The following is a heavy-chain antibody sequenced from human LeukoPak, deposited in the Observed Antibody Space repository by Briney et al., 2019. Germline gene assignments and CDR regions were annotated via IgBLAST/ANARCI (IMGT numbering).Heavy chain of an antibody. Sequence: GGSLRLSCAASGFTFSSYSMNWVRQAPGKGLDWVSSISSSSSYIYYADSVKGRFTISRDNAKNSLYLQMNSLRAEDTAVYYCARALRVGSSWYYFDYWGQGTLVTVSS. V-gene: IGHV3-21*01. CDR2: ISSSSSYI. J-gene: IGHJ4*02. D-gene: IGHD6-13*01. CDR3: ARALRVGSSWYYFDY. CDR1: GFTFSSYS.